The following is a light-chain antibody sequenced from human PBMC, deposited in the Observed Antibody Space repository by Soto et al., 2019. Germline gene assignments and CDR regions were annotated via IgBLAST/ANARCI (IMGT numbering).Light chain of an antibody. V-gene: IGKV3-20*01. CDR3: QQYDSPPRT. Sequence: EIVLTQSPGTLSLSPGKRVTLSCRASQSISSTYLAWYQQKPGQAPRLLIYGASSWATGIPDRFSGSGSGTDFTLTISSLEPEDFAVYYCQQYDSPPRTFGQGTKVEVQ. CDR1: QSISSTY. J-gene: IGKJ1*01. CDR2: GAS.